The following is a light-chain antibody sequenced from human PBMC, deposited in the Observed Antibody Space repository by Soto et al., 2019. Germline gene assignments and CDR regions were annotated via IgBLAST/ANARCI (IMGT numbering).Light chain of an antibody. CDR3: QLCNNWPQWT. V-gene: IGKV3-11*01. CDR2: DAS. J-gene: IGKJ1*01. CDR1: QSVRSY. Sequence: EVVFTQSPANLSLSPGDRATLSCRASQSVRSYFAWYQQRPGQAPRLLIYDASNRASGVPARFRGSGSGTNYTLTISSLEPEDFAVYYYQLCNNWPQWTFGQGTKVDIK.